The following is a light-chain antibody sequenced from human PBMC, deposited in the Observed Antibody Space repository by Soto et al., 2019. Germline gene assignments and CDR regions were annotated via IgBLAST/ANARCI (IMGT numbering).Light chain of an antibody. CDR3: QQYYRPWT. J-gene: IGKJ1*01. Sequence: DIVMTQSPDSLAVSLGERATINCKSSQSVLYSSNNKNYLAWYQQKPGQPPKLLIYWASTRESGVPDRFSGSGSGKDFTLTISSLQAEDAAVYYCQQYYRPWTFGQGTKVEIK. V-gene: IGKV4-1*01. CDR1: QSVLYSSNNKNY. CDR2: WAS.